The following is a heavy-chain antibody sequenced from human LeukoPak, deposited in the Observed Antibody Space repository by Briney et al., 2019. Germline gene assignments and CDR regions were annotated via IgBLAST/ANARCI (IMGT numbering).Heavy chain of an antibody. CDR2: INTNSGGT. CDR3: ARGRTAMVGDAFDI. D-gene: IGHD5-18*01. V-gene: IGHV1-2*02. Sequence: ASVKVSCKASGYTFTGYYMHWARQAPGQGLEWMGWINTNSGGTNYAQKFQGRVTMTRDTSISTAYMELSRLRSDDTAVYYCARGRTAMVGDAFDIWGQGTMVTVSS. CDR1: GYTFTGYY. J-gene: IGHJ3*02.